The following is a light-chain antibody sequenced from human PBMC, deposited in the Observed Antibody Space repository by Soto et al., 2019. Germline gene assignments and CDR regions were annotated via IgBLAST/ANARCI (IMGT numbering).Light chain of an antibody. CDR3: QQYGSSLRT. CDR2: GAS. CDR1: QSVSSSY. V-gene: IGKV3-20*01. Sequence: EIVFTQSPGTLSLSLGERATLSCRASQSVSSSYLAWYQQKPGQAPRLLIYGASSRATGIPDRFSGSGSGTDFTLTIIRLEPEDFVVYYCQQYGSSLRTFGQGTKVDI. J-gene: IGKJ1*01.